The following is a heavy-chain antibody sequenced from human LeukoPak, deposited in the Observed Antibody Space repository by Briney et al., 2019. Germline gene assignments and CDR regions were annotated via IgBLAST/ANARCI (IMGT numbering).Heavy chain of an antibody. J-gene: IGHJ4*01. Sequence: PGGSLRLSCAASGFTFSSYAMSWVRQAPGKGLEWVSAISGSGGRTDYADSVKGRFTISRDNFKNMLYLQMNRLRAEDTALYYCARVGYIYDYSYYDYWGHGTLVTVSS. CDR1: GFTFSSYA. V-gene: IGHV3-23*01. D-gene: IGHD5-18*01. CDR3: ARVGYIYDYSYYDY. CDR2: ISGSGGRT.